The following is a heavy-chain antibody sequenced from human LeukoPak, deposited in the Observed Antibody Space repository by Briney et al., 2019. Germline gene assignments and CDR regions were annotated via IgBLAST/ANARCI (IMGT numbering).Heavy chain of an antibody. CDR1: GGSISSGSYY. Sequence: SETLSLTCTVSGGSISSGSYYWSWIRQPAGKGLEWIGRIYTSGSTNYNPSLKSRVTISVDTSKNQFSLKLSSVTAADTAVYYCARGYRSGSYLTYYGMDVWGQGTTVTVSS. V-gene: IGHV4-61*02. CDR2: IYTSGST. CDR3: ARGYRSGSYLTYYGMDV. J-gene: IGHJ6*02. D-gene: IGHD3-10*01.